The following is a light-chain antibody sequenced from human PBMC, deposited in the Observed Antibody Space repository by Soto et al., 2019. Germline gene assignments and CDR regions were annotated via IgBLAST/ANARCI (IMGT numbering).Light chain of an antibody. CDR3: SSDAGRRNV. CDR1: SSDVGGYNY. Sequence: QSALTQPPSASGSPGQSVAISCTGTSSDVGGYNYVSWYQQHPGKAPKLMIYEVNKRPSGVPDRFSGSKSGNTASLTVSGLQAEDEADYYCSSDAGRRNVFGTGTKVTVL. CDR2: EVN. V-gene: IGLV2-8*01. J-gene: IGLJ1*01.